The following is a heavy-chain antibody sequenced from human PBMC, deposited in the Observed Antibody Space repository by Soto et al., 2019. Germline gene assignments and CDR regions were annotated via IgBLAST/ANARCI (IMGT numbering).Heavy chain of an antibody. CDR2: VYYRGRS. V-gene: IGHV4-39*01. Sequence: SEPRSLTCTVSVGSVTNSSYYWGWIRQSPGKGLEWIGSVYYRGRSYSNSSVKSRASICLYTSKNPFSLNFNSVTASDTAVYFSVSQRTTVVAQAYLDYWGPGQLVTAPQ. CDR1: VGSVTNSSYY. J-gene: IGHJ4*02. CDR3: VSQRTTVVAQAYLDY. D-gene: IGHD4-4*01.